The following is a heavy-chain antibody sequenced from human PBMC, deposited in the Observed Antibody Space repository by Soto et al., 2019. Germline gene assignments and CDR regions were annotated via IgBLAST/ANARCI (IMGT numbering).Heavy chain of an antibody. CDR1: GFTFKNYV. Sequence: EVQLLDSGGGLVQPGGSLRLSCAASGFTFKNYVMSWVRQAPGKGLEWVSAISGSGGRTYYADSVKGRFTISRDNSKNTVYLQMTTLRPGPTPVYYWAKRRPYGGGAPVIDYWGQGTLVTVSS. J-gene: IGHJ4*02. CDR2: ISGSGGRT. V-gene: IGHV3-23*01. CDR3: AKRRPYGGGAPVIDY. D-gene: IGHD1-26*01.